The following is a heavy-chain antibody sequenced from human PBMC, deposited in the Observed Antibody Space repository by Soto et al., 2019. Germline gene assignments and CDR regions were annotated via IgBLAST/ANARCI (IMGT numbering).Heavy chain of an antibody. V-gene: IGHV3-33*01. D-gene: IGHD3-16*01. Sequence: QVQLVEYGRGVVQPGRSLRLSCTASGFSFNTYATHCIRQAPGKGQACVAVLWHEGSDTYHADSVRCRFTISRDNSKITLEWQMNGLRAEDMALYCCAREPRGPDYGMDVWGQGTTVTVSS. J-gene: IGHJ6*02. CDR3: AREPRGPDYGMDV. CDR2: LWHEGSDT. CDR1: GFSFNTYA.